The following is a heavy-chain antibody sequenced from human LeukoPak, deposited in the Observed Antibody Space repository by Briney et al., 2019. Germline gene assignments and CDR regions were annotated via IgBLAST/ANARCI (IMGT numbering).Heavy chain of an antibody. CDR3: ARDGANSDFWSGYYSRHYYYMDV. CDR1: GYTFTNYY. V-gene: IGHV1-46*01. CDR2: INPNGGST. Sequence: GASVTVSCKASGYTFTNYYMHWVRQAPAQGLERMGIINPNGGSTSYAQKFQRRVTMTRGMSTSTVYMELSSLRSEDTAVYYCARDGANSDFWSGYYSRHYYYMDVWGKGTTVTVSS. D-gene: IGHD3-3*01. J-gene: IGHJ6*03.